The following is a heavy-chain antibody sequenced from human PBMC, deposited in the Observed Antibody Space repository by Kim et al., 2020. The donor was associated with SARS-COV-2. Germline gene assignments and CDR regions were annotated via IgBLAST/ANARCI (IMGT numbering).Heavy chain of an antibody. CDR1: GYTFTSYA. CDR3: ARDWSGWNYYGMDV. D-gene: IGHD3-9*01. Sequence: ASVKVSCKASGYTFTSYAMNWVRQAPGQGLEWMGWINTNTGNPTYAQGFTGRFVFSLDTSVSTAYLQISSLKAEDTAVYYCARDWSGWNYYGMDVWGQGTTVTVSS. CDR2: INTNTGNP. J-gene: IGHJ6*02. V-gene: IGHV7-4-1*02.